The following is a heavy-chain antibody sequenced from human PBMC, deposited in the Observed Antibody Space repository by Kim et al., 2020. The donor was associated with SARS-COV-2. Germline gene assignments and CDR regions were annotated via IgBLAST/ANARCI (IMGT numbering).Heavy chain of an antibody. CDR3: ARHRDGYNI. Sequence: GTTHSNPSLKSRVTISADTSTNQFSLKLSSVTAANPAVYYFARHRDGYNIWGQGTLVTVSS. J-gene: IGHJ4*02. D-gene: IGHD6-25*01. V-gene: IGHV4-39*01. CDR2: GTT.